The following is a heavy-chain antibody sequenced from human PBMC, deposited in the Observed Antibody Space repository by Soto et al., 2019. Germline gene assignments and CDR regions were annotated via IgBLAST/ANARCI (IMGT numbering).Heavy chain of an antibody. J-gene: IGHJ4*02. CDR1: GYTFTSYD. CDR2: MNPNSGNT. D-gene: IGHD1-26*01. V-gene: IGHV1-8*01. CDR3: ARGSILAAFGRSDY. Sequence: GASVKVSCKASGYTFTSYDINWVRQAIGQGLEWMGWMNPNSGNTGYAQKFQGRVTMTRNTSISTAYMELSSLRSEDTAVYYCARGSILAAFGRSDYWGQGTLVTVSS.